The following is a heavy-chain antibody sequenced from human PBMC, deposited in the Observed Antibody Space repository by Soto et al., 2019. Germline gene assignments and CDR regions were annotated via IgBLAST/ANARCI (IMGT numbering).Heavy chain of an antibody. J-gene: IGHJ5*02. V-gene: IGHV4-39*01. Sequence: SETLSLTCTVSVGFISSNRYYWGWIRQPPGKGLEWIGSIYYSGSTYYNPSLQSRVIISVDTSQIQLSLQLSSVTAADTAVYYCAAGDYYASGRYYNGWFDPWGQGTLVTVSS. CDR3: AAGDYYASGRYYNGWFDP. D-gene: IGHD3-10*01. CDR1: VGFISSNRYY. CDR2: IYYSGST.